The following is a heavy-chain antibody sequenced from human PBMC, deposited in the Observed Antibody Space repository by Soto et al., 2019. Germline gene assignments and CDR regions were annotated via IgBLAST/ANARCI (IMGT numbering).Heavy chain of an antibody. D-gene: IGHD2-2*01. CDR3: AKDRRGTSATTFYGMDV. J-gene: IGHJ6*02. V-gene: IGHV3-23*01. Sequence: PGGSLRLSCATSGFTFVTYGMSWVRQAPGKGLEWVSSISDKGVVTNYADYVQGRFAISRDTSRNTLYLQMNSLRVDDTAVYYCAKDRRGTSATTFYGMDVWGQGTSVTVSS. CDR2: ISDKGVVT. CDR1: GFTFVTYG.